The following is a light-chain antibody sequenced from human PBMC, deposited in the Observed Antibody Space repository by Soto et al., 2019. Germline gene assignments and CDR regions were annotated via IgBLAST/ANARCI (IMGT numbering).Light chain of an antibody. CDR1: QSTSNH. CDR2: AAS. CDR3: QQSYSSPPT. Sequence: DIKMNQSPSSLSASVEDRVIINCRASQSTSNHLNWYQQKPGKAPKLLIFAASSLQRGVPSRFSGSRSGTHFTLTISSLQPEDFATYYCQQSYSSPPTVGQGTKVDIK. J-gene: IGKJ1*01. V-gene: IGKV1-39*01.